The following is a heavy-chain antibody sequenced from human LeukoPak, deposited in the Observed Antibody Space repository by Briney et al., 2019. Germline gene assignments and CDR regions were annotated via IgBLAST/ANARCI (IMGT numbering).Heavy chain of an antibody. D-gene: IGHD4/OR15-4a*01. Sequence: GGSLRLSCAASGFTFSSYWMSWVRQAPGKGLEWVANINEGGSEKHYVDSMKGRFTISRDNAKNSLYLQMNSLRAEDTAVYYCARWGATTFEYWGQGTLVTVSS. CDR2: INEGGSEK. J-gene: IGHJ4*02. CDR1: GFTFSSYW. V-gene: IGHV3-7*01. CDR3: ARWGATTFEY.